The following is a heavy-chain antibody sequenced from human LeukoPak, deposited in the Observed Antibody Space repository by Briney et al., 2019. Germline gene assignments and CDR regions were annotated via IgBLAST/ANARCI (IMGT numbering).Heavy chain of an antibody. CDR1: GFTFRDHY. V-gene: IGHV3-11*04. CDR3: ARGHWGLHC. CDR2: ISHTGTTM. Sequence: GGSLTLLCAPSGFTFRDHYMSWIRQAPGKGLGGVSYISHTGTTMYYADSVEGRFTLSRDNAKNSFYLQMNSVRREHRPVYYCARGHWGLHCWGQGRLVCVPS. J-gene: IGHJ4*02. D-gene: IGHD7-27*01.